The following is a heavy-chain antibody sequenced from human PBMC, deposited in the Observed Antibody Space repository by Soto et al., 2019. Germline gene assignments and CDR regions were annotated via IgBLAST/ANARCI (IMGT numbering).Heavy chain of an antibody. J-gene: IGHJ4*02. D-gene: IGHD3-22*01. V-gene: IGHV3-21*01. CDR2: ISSSSSYI. CDR3: AKYYYDSSGQIKYYFDY. CDR1: GFTFSSYS. Sequence: GGSLRLSCAASGFTFSSYSMNWVRQAPGKGLEWVSSISSSSSYIYYADSVKGRFTISRDNAKNSLYLQMNSLRAEDTAVYYCAKYYYDSSGQIKYYFDYWGQGTLVTVSS.